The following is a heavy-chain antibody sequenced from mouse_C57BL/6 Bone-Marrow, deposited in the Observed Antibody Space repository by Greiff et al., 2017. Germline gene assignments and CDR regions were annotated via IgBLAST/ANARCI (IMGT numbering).Heavy chain of an antibody. Sequence: EVQLQQSGAELVRPGASVKLSCTASGFNIQDDYMHWVKQRPEQGLEWIGWIDPENGDTEYASKFQGKATITADTSSNTAYLQLSSLTSEDTAVYYCTIPVVADFDYWGQGTTLTVSS. J-gene: IGHJ2*01. V-gene: IGHV14-4*01. CDR2: IDPENGDT. CDR1: GFNIQDDY. CDR3: TIPVVADFDY. D-gene: IGHD1-1*01.